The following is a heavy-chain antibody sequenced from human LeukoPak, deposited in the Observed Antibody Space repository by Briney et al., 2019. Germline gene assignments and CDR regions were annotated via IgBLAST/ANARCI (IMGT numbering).Heavy chain of an antibody. D-gene: IGHD2-2*01. Sequence: GGSLRLSCAAPGFTFSSYWMSWVRQAPGKGLEWVANIKQDGSEKYYVDSVKGRFTISRDNAKNSPYLQMNSLRAEDTAVYYCARDLGYCSSTTCSDYWGQGTLVTVSS. J-gene: IGHJ4*02. CDR3: ARDLGYCSSTTCSDY. CDR2: IKQDGSEK. V-gene: IGHV3-7*03. CDR1: GFTFSSYW.